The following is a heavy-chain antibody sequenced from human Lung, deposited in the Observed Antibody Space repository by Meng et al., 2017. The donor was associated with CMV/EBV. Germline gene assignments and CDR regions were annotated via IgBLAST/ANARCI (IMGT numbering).Heavy chain of an antibody. Sequence: SGFTFSSYGMSWVRQAPGKGLEWVSAISGSGGSTYYADSVKGRFTISRDNSKNTLYLQMNSLRAEETAVYYCAKARYNWNDGDYFDYWGQGTLVTVSS. D-gene: IGHD1-1*01. J-gene: IGHJ4*02. V-gene: IGHV3-23*01. CDR2: ISGSGGST. CDR1: GFTFSSYG. CDR3: AKARYNWNDGDYFDY.